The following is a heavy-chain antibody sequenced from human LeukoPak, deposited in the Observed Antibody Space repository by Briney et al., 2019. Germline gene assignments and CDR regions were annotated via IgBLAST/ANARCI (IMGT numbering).Heavy chain of an antibody. D-gene: IGHD2-15*01. Sequence: ASVKVSCKASGYTFTCYYMHWVRQAPGRGLEWMGRINPNSGGTNYAQKFQGRVTMTRDTSISTAYMELSRLRSDDTAVYYCARVVAATYYFDYWGQGTLVTVSS. CDR2: INPNSGGT. CDR3: ARVVAATYYFDY. V-gene: IGHV1-2*06. CDR1: GYTFTCYY. J-gene: IGHJ4*02.